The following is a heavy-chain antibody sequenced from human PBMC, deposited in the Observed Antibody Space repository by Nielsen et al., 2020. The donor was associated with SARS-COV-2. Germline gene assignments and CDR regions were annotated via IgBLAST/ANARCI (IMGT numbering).Heavy chain of an antibody. V-gene: IGHV4-39*01. CDR3: ARHSDYYGSGSYSNFDY. Sequence: SETLSLTCTVSGGSISSSSYYWGWIRQPPGKGLEWIGSIYYSGSTYYNPSLKSRVTISVDTSKNQFSLKLSSVTAADTAVYYCARHSDYYGSGSYSNFDYWGQGTLVTVSS. CDR1: GGSISSSSYY. D-gene: IGHD3-10*01. CDR2: IYYSGST. J-gene: IGHJ4*02.